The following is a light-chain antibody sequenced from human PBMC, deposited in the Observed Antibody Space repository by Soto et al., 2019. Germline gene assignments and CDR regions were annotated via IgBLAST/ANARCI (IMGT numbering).Light chain of an antibody. Sequence: EILMTQSPATLSVSPGERATVSCRASQSVSSNLAWYQQKPGQAPRLLIYGASTRATGIPARFSGSGSGTEFTLTISSLQSEDFAVYYCQQYDSSPPITFGQGTRLEIK. V-gene: IGKV3-15*01. CDR3: QQYDSSPPIT. CDR1: QSVSSN. J-gene: IGKJ5*01. CDR2: GAS.